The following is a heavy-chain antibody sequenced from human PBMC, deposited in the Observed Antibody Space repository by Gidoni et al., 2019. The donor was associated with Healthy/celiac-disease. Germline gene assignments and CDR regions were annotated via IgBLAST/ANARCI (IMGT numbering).Heavy chain of an antibody. CDR3: ARGQEWDRTSTNWFDL. D-gene: IGHD1-26*01. CDR2: INHSGST. CDR1: GGSFSGYY. V-gene: IGHV4-34*01. Sequence: QVQLQQWGAGLLKPSETLSLTCAVYGGSFSGYYWSWIRQPPGKGLEWIGEINHSGSTNYNPSLKSRVTISVDTSKNQFFLKLSSVTAADTAVYYCARGQEWDRTSTNWFDLWGQGTLVTVSS. J-gene: IGHJ5*02.